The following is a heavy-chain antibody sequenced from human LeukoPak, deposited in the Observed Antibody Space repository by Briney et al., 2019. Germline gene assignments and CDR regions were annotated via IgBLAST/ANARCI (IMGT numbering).Heavy chain of an antibody. D-gene: IGHD3-3*01. Sequence: GGSLRLSCAASGFTFSSYSMNWVRQAPGKGLERVSFISSSSTYIYYADSVKGRFTISRDNARNSLYLQMNSLRAEDTAVYYCARTSARDYDFWSGYTNWLDPWGQGTLVTVSS. CDR3: ARTSARDYDFWSGYTNWLDP. CDR1: GFTFSSYS. V-gene: IGHV3-21*01. J-gene: IGHJ5*02. CDR2: ISSSSTYI.